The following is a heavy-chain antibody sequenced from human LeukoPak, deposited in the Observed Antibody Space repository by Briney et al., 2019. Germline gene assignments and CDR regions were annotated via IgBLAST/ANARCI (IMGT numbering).Heavy chain of an antibody. V-gene: IGHV4-39*01. D-gene: IGHD4-23*01. J-gene: IGHJ1*01. CDR2: IYYSGST. Sequence: SETLSLTCTVSGGSISSSSYYWGWIRQPPGKGLEWIGSIYYSGSTYYNPSLKSRVTISVDTSKNQFSLKLSSVTAADTAVYYCARHWSLSGGNPPEYSQHWGQGTLVTVSS. CDR3: ARHWSLSGGNPPEYSQH. CDR1: GGSISSSSYY.